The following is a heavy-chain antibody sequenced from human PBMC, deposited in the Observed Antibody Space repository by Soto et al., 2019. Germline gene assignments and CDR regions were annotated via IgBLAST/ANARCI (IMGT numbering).Heavy chain of an antibody. Sequence: QVQLQESGPGLVKPSQTLSLTCTVSGGSISSGDYYWSWIRQPPGKGLEWIGYIYHSGSTYYNPSLKSRVTISVDTSKNQFSPKLSSVTAADTAVYYCARERPDCARLDPWGQGTLVTVSS. CDR2: IYHSGST. V-gene: IGHV4-30-4*01. CDR3: ARERPDCARLDP. D-gene: IGHD2-21*01. CDR1: GGSISSGDYY. J-gene: IGHJ5*02.